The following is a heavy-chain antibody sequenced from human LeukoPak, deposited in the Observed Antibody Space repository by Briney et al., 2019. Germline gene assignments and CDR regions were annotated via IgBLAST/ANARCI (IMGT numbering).Heavy chain of an antibody. CDR2: IRSKANSYAT. CDR3: TSPGTPTLYYYYYYMDV. V-gene: IGHV3-73*01. D-gene: IGHD3-10*01. Sequence: GGSQKLSCAASGFTFSRSAMLWVRQASGKGLEWVGRIRSKANSYATAYAASVKGRFTISRDDSKNTAYLQMNSLKTEDTAVYYCTSPGTPTLYYYYYYMDVWGKGTTVTVSS. CDR1: GFTFSRSA. J-gene: IGHJ6*03.